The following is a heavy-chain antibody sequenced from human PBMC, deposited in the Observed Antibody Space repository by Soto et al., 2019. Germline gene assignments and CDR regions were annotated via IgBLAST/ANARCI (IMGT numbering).Heavy chain of an antibody. J-gene: IGHJ5*02. CDR1: GFTFSSYS. CDR3: ARGSTWGTAWFDP. D-gene: IGHD3-16*01. V-gene: IGHV3-48*02. CDR2: ISSSSTI. Sequence: EVQLVESGGGLVQPGVSLRLSCAASGFTFSSYSMNWVRQAPGKGLEWVSYISSSSTIYYADSVKGRFTISSDNAKSARYLQMNSLRDEDTAVYYCARGSTWGTAWFDPWGQGTLVTVSS.